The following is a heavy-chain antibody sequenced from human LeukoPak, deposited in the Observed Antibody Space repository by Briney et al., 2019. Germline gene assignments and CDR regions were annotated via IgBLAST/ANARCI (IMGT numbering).Heavy chain of an antibody. CDR2: IKQDGSEK. V-gene: IGHV3-7*01. J-gene: IGHJ4*02. Sequence: HPGGSLRLSCAASGFTFSSYWMSWVRQAPGKGLEWVANIKQDGSEKYYVDSVKGRFTISRDNAKNSLYLQMNSLRAEDTAVYYCARYSSSWYRDRFDYWGQGTLVTVSS. CDR1: GFTFSSYW. CDR3: ARYSSSWYRDRFDY. D-gene: IGHD6-13*01.